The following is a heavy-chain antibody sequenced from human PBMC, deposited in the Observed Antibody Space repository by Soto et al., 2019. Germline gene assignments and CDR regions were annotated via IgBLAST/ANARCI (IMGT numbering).Heavy chain of an antibody. CDR3: ARVEAGYYDFWSGYPRGVWFDP. V-gene: IGHV1-8*01. D-gene: IGHD3-3*01. Sequence: VASVKVSCKASGYTFTSYDINWVRQATGQGLEWMGWMNPNSGNTGYAQKFQGRVTMTRNTSISTAYMELSSLRSEDTAVYYCARVEAGYYDFWSGYPRGVWFDPWGQGTLVTVSS. CDR1: GYTFTSYD. J-gene: IGHJ5*02. CDR2: MNPNSGNT.